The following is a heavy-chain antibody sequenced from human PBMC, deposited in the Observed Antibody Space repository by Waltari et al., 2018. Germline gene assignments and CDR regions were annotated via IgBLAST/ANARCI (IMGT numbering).Heavy chain of an antibody. J-gene: IGHJ4*02. CDR1: GGTFSNAT. V-gene: IGHV1-69*14. Sequence: QVQVVQSGAEVKKPGSSVKVSCKTSGGTFSNATFSWVRQVPGQGLEWMGGIIPVFGIANYAQRFQGRVSITADTSTRITYMEVTGLRSGDTAMYYCAKESCDETSCFPHYWGQGTLVTVSS. CDR2: IIPVFGIA. CDR3: AKESCDETSCFPHY. D-gene: IGHD2-2*01.